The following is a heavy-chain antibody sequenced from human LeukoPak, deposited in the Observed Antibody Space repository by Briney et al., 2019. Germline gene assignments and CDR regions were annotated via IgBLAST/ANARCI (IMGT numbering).Heavy chain of an antibody. D-gene: IGHD3-22*01. J-gene: IGHJ4*02. V-gene: IGHV4-38-2*02. Sequence: SETLSLTCTVSGYSISSGYDWGWIRQAPGKRLEWLGSISQSGSTYDNPSLKSRVTMSVDTSKNQFSLKLSSVTAADTAVYYCARGGSNYDSSGYDNWGQGTLVTVSS. CDR2: ISQSGST. CDR1: GYSISSGYD. CDR3: ARGGSNYDSSGYDN.